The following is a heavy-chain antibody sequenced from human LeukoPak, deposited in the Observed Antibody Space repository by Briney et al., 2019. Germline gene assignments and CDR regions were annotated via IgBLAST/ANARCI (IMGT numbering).Heavy chain of an antibody. CDR1: GFTFSSYS. D-gene: IGHD6-6*01. Sequence: GSLRLSCAASGFTFSSYSMNWVRQAPGKGLERVSYISSSSSTIYYADSVKGRFTISRDNAKNSLYLQMNSLRAEDTAVYYCARAVRYSSSSAEGYYFDYWGQGTLVTVSS. V-gene: IGHV3-48*04. CDR3: ARAVRYSSSSAEGYYFDY. CDR2: ISSSSSTI. J-gene: IGHJ4*02.